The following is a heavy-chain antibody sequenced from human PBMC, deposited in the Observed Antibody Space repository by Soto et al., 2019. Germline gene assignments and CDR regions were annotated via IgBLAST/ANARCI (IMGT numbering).Heavy chain of an antibody. CDR3: ARIPGSSGSFTPWGQPQPSYYYGMDV. V-gene: IGHV1-69*01. J-gene: IGHJ6*02. D-gene: IGHD6-19*01. Sequence: QVQLVQSGAEVKKPGSSVKVSCKASGGTFSSYAISWVRQAPGHGLEWIGGIIPIFGTANYAQKFQGRVTITADEPTSTAYRELSSLSADDKAVYDSARIPGSSGSFTPWGQPQPSYYYGMDVWGQGTTVTVAS. CDR1: GGTFSSYA. CDR2: IIPIFGTA.